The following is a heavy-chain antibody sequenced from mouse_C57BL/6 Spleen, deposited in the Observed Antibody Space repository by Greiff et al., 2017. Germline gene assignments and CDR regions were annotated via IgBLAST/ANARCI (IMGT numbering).Heavy chain of an antibody. J-gene: IGHJ1*03. CDR3: ATHYYGSSYWDFDV. D-gene: IGHD1-1*01. CDR1: GYTFTSYW. Sequence: VQLQQSGAELVKPGASVKLSCKASGYTFTSYWMHWVKQRPGQGLEWIGMIHPNSGSTNYNEKFKSKATLTADKSSNTAYMQLSSLTSEDSAVYYCATHYYGSSYWDFDVWGTGTTVTVSS. V-gene: IGHV1-64*01. CDR2: IHPNSGST.